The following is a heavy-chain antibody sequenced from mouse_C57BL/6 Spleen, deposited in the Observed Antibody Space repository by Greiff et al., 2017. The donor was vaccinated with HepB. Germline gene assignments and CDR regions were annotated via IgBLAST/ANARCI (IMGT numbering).Heavy chain of an antibody. CDR3: ARSEYDYDWFAY. CDR2: INPGSGGT. D-gene: IGHD2-4*01. Sequence: QVQLQQSGAELVRPGTSVKVSCKASGYAFTNYLIEWVKQRPGQGLEWIGVINPGSGGTNYNEKFKGKATLTADKSSSSDYMQLSSLTSEDSAVDFCARSEYDYDWFAYWGQGTLVTVSA. J-gene: IGHJ3*01. CDR1: GYAFTNYL. V-gene: IGHV1-54*01.